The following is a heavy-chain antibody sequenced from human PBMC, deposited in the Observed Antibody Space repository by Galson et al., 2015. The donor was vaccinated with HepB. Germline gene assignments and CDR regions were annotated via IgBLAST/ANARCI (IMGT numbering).Heavy chain of an antibody. CDR3: VKSVAVAGTTFGY. V-gene: IGHV3-64D*06. D-gene: IGHD6-19*01. J-gene: IGHJ4*02. CDR2: ISSNGGST. Sequence: SLRLSCAASGFTFSSYAMHWVRQAPGKGLEYVSAISSNGGSTYYADSVKGRFTISRDNSKNTLYLQMSSLRAEDTAVYYCVKSVAVAGTTFGYWGQGTLVTVSS. CDR1: GFTFSSYA.